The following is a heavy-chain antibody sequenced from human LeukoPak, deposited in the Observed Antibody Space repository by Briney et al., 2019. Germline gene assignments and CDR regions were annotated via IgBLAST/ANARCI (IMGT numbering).Heavy chain of an antibody. CDR1: GYICTSYW. D-gene: IGHD3-10*01. Sequence: GESLKISCKGSGYICTSYWIGWVRQMPGKGLEWRGIIYPGDSDTRYSPSFQGQVTISADKSISTAYLEWSSLKASDTAMYYCATALISGSLFDYWGQGTLVTVSS. V-gene: IGHV5-51*01. CDR2: IYPGDSDT. CDR3: ATALISGSLFDY. J-gene: IGHJ4*02.